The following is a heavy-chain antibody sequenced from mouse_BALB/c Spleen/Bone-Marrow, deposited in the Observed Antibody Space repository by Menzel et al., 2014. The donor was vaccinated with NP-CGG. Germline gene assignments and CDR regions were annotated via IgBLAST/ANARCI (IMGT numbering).Heavy chain of an antibody. J-gene: IGHJ3*01. Sequence: VKLVESGPGLVAPSQSLSITCTVSGFSLTSYGVHWVRQPPGKGLEWLGVIWAGGSTNYNSALMSRLSISKDNSKSQVFLKMNSQQTDDTAMYYCAREGLLLYRGFAYWGQGTLVTVSA. CDR2: IWAGGST. V-gene: IGHV2-9*02. D-gene: IGHD2-10*01. CDR3: AREGLLLYRGFAY. CDR1: GFSLTSYG.